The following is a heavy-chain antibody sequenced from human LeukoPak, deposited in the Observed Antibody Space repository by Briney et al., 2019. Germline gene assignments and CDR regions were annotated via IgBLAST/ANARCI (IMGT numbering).Heavy chain of an antibody. Sequence: RAGGSLRLSCAASGFTFSSYDMSWVRQAPGKGLECVSTISGSGGSTYYADSVKGRFTISRDNSKNTLYLQMNSLRAEDTAVYYCANSGSTQYYGSGSYYNGAIDYWGQGTLVTVSS. V-gene: IGHV3-23*01. CDR2: ISGSGGST. D-gene: IGHD3-10*01. CDR1: GFTFSSYD. J-gene: IGHJ4*02. CDR3: ANSGSTQYYGSGSYYNGAIDY.